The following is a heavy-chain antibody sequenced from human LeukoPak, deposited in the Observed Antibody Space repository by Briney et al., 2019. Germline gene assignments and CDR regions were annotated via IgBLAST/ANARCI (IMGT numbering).Heavy chain of an antibody. D-gene: IGHD6-13*01. CDR3: ASQQQLVLFGAFDI. Sequence: PSETLSLTCTVPGGSISSGDYYWSWIRQPPGKGLEWIGYIYYSGSTYYNPSLKSRVTISVDTSKNQFSLKLSSVTAADTAVYYCASQQQLVLFGAFDIWGQGTMVTVSS. CDR2: IYYSGST. J-gene: IGHJ3*02. CDR1: GGSISSGDYY. V-gene: IGHV4-30-4*01.